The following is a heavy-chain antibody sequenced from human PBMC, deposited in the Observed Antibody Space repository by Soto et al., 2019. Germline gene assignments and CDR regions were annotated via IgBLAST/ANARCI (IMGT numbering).Heavy chain of an antibody. J-gene: IGHJ3*02. D-gene: IGHD1-26*01. CDR3: AKDLGSGSYLFDAFDI. CDR2: ISYDGSNK. Sequence: GGSLRLSCAASGFPFSNYGMHWVRQAPGKGLEWVAVISYDGSNKYYADSVKGRFTISRDNSKNTLYLQMNSLRAEDTAVYYCAKDLGSGSYLFDAFDIWGQGTMVTVSS. V-gene: IGHV3-30*18. CDR1: GFPFSNYG.